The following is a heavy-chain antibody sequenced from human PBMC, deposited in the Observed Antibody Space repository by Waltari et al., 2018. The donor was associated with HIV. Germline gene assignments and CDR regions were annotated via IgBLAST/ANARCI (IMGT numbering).Heavy chain of an antibody. CDR1: GGSFSGHS. CDR3: ARGDTAMVCDY. V-gene: IGHV4-34*01. D-gene: IGHD5-18*01. Sequence: VQLQQWGAGLLQSSETLSPTCPAYGGSFSGHSWSWICQPPGKGLEWIGEINHSGSTNYNPSLKSRVTISVDTSKNQFSLKLSSVTAADTAVYYCARGDTAMVCDYWGQGTLVTVSS. J-gene: IGHJ4*02. CDR2: INHSGST.